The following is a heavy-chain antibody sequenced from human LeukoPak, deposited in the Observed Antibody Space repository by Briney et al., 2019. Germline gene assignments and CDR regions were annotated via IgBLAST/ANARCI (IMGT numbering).Heavy chain of an antibody. J-gene: IGHJ5*02. Sequence: PGRSLRLSCAASGFTFSSNAMHWVRQAPGKGLEWVAVITYDGSNKYYADSVKGRFTISRDNSKNTLYLQMNSLRAEDTAVYYCAKAPVLNVDWYDPWGQGTLVTVSS. CDR2: ITYDGSNK. V-gene: IGHV3-30-3*01. CDR1: GFTFSSNA. CDR3: AKAPVLNVDWYDP.